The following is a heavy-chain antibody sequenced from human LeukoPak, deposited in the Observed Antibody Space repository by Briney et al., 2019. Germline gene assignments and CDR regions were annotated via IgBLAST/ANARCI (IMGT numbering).Heavy chain of an antibody. CDR2: INWNGGST. CDR3: AGDYYGDSYFNY. CDR1: VLTFDDYG. V-gene: IGHV3-20*04. Sequence: GGSLRLSCAASVLTFDDYGMCWVRQAPGKGLEWVSDINWNGGSTSYADSVKGRFTISRDNAKNSLYLQMNSLRAEDTALYYCAGDYYGDSYFNYWGQGTLVTVSS. J-gene: IGHJ4*02. D-gene: IGHD4-17*01.